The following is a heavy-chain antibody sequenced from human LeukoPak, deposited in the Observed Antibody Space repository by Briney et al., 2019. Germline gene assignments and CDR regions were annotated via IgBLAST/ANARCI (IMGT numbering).Heavy chain of an antibody. CDR3: AHRNSDYRAFDI. CDR2: IYWNDDK. D-gene: IGHD4-11*01. J-gene: IGHJ3*02. CDR1: GFSLSTSGMY. Sequence: SGPTLVIPTQTLTLTCTFSGFSLSTSGMYVGWIRQPPGKALEWLALIYWNDDKRYSPSLKSRLTITKDTSKNQVVLTMTNMDPVDTATYYCAHRNSDYRAFDIWGQGTMVTVSS. V-gene: IGHV2-5*01.